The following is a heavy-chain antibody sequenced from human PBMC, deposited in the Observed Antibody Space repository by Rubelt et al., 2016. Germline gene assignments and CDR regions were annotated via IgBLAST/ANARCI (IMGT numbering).Heavy chain of an antibody. CDR2: INPSGGST. D-gene: IGHD2-15*01. CDR3: ARLVVALDV. CDR1: GYTFTSYY. Sequence: QVQLVQSGAEVKKPGASVKVSCKASGYTFTSYYMHWVRQAPGQGLEWMGIINPSGGSTSYAQKFQGRVTMTRDTSTSTAYMELRSLRSDDTAVYYCARLVVALDVWGQGTTVTVSS. V-gene: IGHV1-46*01. J-gene: IGHJ6*02.